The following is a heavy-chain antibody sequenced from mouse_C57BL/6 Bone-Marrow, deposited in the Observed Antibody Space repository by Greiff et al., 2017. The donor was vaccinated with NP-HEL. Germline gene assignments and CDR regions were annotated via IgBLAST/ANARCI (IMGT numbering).Heavy chain of an antibody. D-gene: IGHD2-4*01. J-gene: IGHJ2*01. CDR3: AKRVYYDYLFYFDY. Sequence: VQLQQPGAELVKPGASVKMSCKASGYTFTSYWITWVKQRPGQGLEWIGDIYPGSGSTNYNEKFKSKSTLTVDTSSSTAYMQLSSLTSEDSAVYYCAKRVYYDYLFYFDYWGQGTTLTVSS. V-gene: IGHV1-55*01. CDR2: IYPGSGST. CDR1: GYTFTSYW.